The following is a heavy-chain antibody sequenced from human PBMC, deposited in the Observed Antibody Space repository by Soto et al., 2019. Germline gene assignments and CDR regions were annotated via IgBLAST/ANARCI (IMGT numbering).Heavy chain of an antibody. J-gene: IGHJ5*02. CDR3: ARDTYSGYDFGL. CDR1: GASVAGGSYY. CDR2: IPSRGRP. Sequence: SETLSLTCSVSGASVAGGSYYWSWVRQPPGKGLEWIGYIPSRGRPFYNPSLTSRGTISADTSKNQLSLQLTSVTAADTAVYYCARDTYSGYDFGLWGQGTLVTVSS. D-gene: IGHD5-12*01. V-gene: IGHV4-30-4*01.